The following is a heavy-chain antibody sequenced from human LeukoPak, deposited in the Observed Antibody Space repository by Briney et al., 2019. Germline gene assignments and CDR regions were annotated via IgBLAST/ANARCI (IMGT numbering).Heavy chain of an antibody. D-gene: IGHD2-2*01. J-gene: IGHJ3*02. CDR3: ARVEPAGYKGNAFDI. CDR1: GFTFSSYA. CDR2: ISYDGSNK. V-gene: IGHV3-30-3*01. Sequence: GGSLRLSCAASGFTFSSYAMHWVRQAPGKGLEWVAVISYDGSNKYYADSVKGRFTISRDNSKNTRYLQMNSLRAEDTAVYYCARVEPAGYKGNAFDIWGQGTMVTVSS.